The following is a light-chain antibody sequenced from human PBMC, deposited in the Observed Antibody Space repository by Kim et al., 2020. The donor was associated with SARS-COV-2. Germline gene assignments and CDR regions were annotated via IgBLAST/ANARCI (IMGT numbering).Light chain of an antibody. Sequence: QRYTVSCSGRISNTGNNYVYWNQQLPGTAPKPLIYRNNQRPAGAPGRFSGSKSGTSASLAISGLRSGEGADYHGAAWDASLSGHLLGGGTQLTVL. J-gene: IGLJ2*01. CDR3: AAWDASLSGHL. CDR1: ISNTGNNY. CDR2: RNN. V-gene: IGLV1-47*01.